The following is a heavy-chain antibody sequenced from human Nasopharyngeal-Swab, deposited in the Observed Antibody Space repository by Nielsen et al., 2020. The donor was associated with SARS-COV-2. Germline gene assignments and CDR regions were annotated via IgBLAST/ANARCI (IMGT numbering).Heavy chain of an antibody. J-gene: IGHJ4*02. V-gene: IGHV3-30-3*02. CDR3: AKRSRGYCSGGSCYLYYFDY. Sequence: VRQAPGKGLEWVAVISYDGSNKYYADSVKGRFTISRDNSKNTLYLQMNSLRAEDTAVYYCAKRSRGYCSGGSCYLYYFDYWGQGTLVTVSS. D-gene: IGHD2-15*01. CDR2: ISYDGSNK.